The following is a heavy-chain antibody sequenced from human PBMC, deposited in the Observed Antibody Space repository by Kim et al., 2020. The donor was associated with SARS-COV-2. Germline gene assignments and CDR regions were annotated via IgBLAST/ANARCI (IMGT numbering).Heavy chain of an antibody. J-gene: IGHJ5*02. CDR1: GGSISSYY. Sequence: SETLSLTCTVSGGSISSYYWSWIRQPPGKGLEWIGYIYYSGSTNYNPSLKSRVTISVDTSKNQFSLKLSSVTAADTAVYYCARDKADYVWGSYRYTENWFDPWGQGTLVTVSS. CDR3: ARDKADYVWGSYRYTENWFDP. CDR2: IYYSGST. V-gene: IGHV4-59*01. D-gene: IGHD3-16*02.